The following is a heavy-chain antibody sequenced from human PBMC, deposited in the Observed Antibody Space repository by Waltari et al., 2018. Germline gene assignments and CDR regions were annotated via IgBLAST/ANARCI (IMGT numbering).Heavy chain of an antibody. D-gene: IGHD1-26*01. Sequence: QVQLVQSGAEVKKPGASVKVSCKASGYTFTGYYMHWVRQAPGQGLAWMGRINPNSVGKNYAQKFQGRVTMTRDTSISTAYMELSRLRSDDTAVYYCARGGVGAPYDAFDIWGQGTMVTVSS. CDR1: GYTFTGYY. V-gene: IGHV1-2*06. CDR3: ARGGVGAPYDAFDI. J-gene: IGHJ3*02. CDR2: INPNSVGK.